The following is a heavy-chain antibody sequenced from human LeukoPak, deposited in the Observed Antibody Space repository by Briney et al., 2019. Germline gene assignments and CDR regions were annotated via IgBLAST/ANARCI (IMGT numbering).Heavy chain of an antibody. Sequence: SETLSLTCAVYGGSFSGYYWSWIRQPPGKGLEWIGEINHSGSTNYNPSLKSRVTISVDTSKNQFPLKLSSVTAADTAVYYCARARGDSSSWSWFDPWGQGTLVTVSS. CDR1: GGSFSGYY. J-gene: IGHJ5*02. CDR3: ARARGDSSSWSWFDP. D-gene: IGHD6-13*01. CDR2: INHSGST. V-gene: IGHV4-34*01.